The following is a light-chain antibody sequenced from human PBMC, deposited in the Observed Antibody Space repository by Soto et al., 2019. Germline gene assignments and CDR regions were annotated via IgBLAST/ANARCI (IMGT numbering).Light chain of an antibody. CDR2: RNN. CDR1: SSNIGSNY. Sequence: QSVLTQPPSASGTPGQRVTISCSGSSSNIGSNYVYWYQQLPGTAPKLPIYRNNQRPSGVPHRFSGSKSGISASLAISGLRSADEADYYCAAWDDSLSGPVFGGGTKLTVL. V-gene: IGLV1-47*01. J-gene: IGLJ2*01. CDR3: AAWDDSLSGPV.